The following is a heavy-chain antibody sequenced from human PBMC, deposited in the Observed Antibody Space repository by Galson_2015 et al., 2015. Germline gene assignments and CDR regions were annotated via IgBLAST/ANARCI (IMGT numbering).Heavy chain of an antibody. CDR1: GGSISSYY. CDR2: IYYSGST. D-gene: IGHD5-18*01. V-gene: IGHV4-59*01. Sequence: ATLSLTCTVSGGSISSYYWSWLRQPPGKGLEWIGYIYYSGSTNYNPSLKSRVTISVDTSKNQFSPKLSSVTAADTAVYYCARVGYSYGSDYWGQGTLVTVSS. CDR3: ARVGYSYGSDY. J-gene: IGHJ4*02.